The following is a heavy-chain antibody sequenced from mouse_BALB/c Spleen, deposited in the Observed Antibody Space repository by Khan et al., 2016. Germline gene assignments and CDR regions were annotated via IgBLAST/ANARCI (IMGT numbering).Heavy chain of an antibody. D-gene: IGHD1-1*01. J-gene: IGHJ4*01. Sequence: VELVESGPGLVQPSQSLSITCTVSGFSLTSYGVHWVRQSPGKGLEWLGAIWSGGSTDYNAAFISRLSISKDNSKSQVFFKMNSLQANDTAIDYCARNYGSSYAMDYWGQGTSVTVSS. CDR3: ARNYGSSYAMDY. V-gene: IGHV2-2*02. CDR2: IWSGGST. CDR1: GFSLTSYG.